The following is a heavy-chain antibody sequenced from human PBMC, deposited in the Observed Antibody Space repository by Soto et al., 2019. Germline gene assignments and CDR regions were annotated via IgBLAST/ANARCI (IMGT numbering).Heavy chain of an antibody. D-gene: IGHD7-27*01. CDR3: AGANWGSGYGMDV. Sequence: EVQLVESGGGLVQPGGSLRLSCAASGFTFSSYDMHWVRQATGKGLEWVSAIGTAGDTYYPGSVKGRFTISRENAKNSLYLQMNSLRAGDTAVYYCAGANWGSGYGMDVWGQGNTVTVSS. J-gene: IGHJ6*02. V-gene: IGHV3-13*04. CDR1: GFTFSSYD. CDR2: IGTAGDT.